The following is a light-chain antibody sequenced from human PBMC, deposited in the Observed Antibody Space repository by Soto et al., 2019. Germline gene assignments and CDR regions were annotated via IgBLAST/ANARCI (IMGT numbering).Light chain of an antibody. CDR1: SSDVGAYIY. Sequence: QSALTQPPSASGSPGQSVTISCTGTSSDVGAYIYVSWYQQHPGTAPKLIIYEVNKRPSEVPDRFSGSRSGNADSLTVSGLQPEDAADYYCISYAGNYNLVFGGGTKVTVL. J-gene: IGLJ2*01. CDR2: EVN. CDR3: ISYAGNYNLV. V-gene: IGLV2-8*01.